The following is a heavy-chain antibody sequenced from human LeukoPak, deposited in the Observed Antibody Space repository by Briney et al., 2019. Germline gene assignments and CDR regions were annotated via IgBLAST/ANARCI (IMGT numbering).Heavy chain of an antibody. CDR2: ISTSSSYI. CDR1: GFSFSDYT. D-gene: IGHD1-26*01. Sequence: GGSLRLSCVASGFSFSDYTMNWVRQAPGKGLEWVSSISTSSSYIYYADSVKGRFTISRDNARNSLYLQMNSLRAEDTAVYYCARDPYSGTYGDTYYYYMDVWGKGTTVTISS. CDR3: ARDPYSGTYGDTYYYYMDV. J-gene: IGHJ6*03. V-gene: IGHV3-21*01.